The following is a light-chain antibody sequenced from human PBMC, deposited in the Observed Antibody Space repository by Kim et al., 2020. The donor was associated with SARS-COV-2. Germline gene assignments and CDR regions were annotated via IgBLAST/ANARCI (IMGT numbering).Light chain of an antibody. Sequence: APRKTARITCDGNNIGSKSVHWYQQKPGQAPVLVIYYGSDRPSGIPERFSGSDSGNTASLTISRVEAGDEADYYCQVWDSSSDHWVFGGGTQLTVL. J-gene: IGLJ3*02. V-gene: IGLV3-21*04. CDR3: QVWDSSSDHWV. CDR2: YGS. CDR1: NIGSKS.